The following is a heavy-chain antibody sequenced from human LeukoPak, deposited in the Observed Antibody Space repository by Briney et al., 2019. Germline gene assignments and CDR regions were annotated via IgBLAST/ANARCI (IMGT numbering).Heavy chain of an antibody. D-gene: IGHD2-2*01. CDR3: ARDFRYCSSTSCYGSWFDP. CDR1: GRSVSSGSYY. CDR2: IYYGGTT. J-gene: IGHJ5*02. Sequence: SETLSLTCTVSGRSVSSGSYYWSWLRQPPGKGLEGIAHIYYGGTTNYNPSLKSRVTISVDTSKNHFSLKLGSVTAAAADVYYCARDFRYCSSTSCYGSWFDPWGQGTLVTVSS. V-gene: IGHV4-61*03.